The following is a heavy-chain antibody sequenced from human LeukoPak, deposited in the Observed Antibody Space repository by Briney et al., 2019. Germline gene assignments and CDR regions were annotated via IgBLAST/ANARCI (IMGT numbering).Heavy chain of an antibody. V-gene: IGHV1-8*01. CDR3: ARGLGGYYGSVELYYFDY. CDR2: MNPNSGNT. CDR1: GYTFTSYD. J-gene: IGHJ4*02. Sequence: GASVKVSCKASGYTFTSYDINWVRQATGQGLEWMGWMNPNSGNTGYAQKFQGRVTMTRDTSISTAYMELSRLRSDDTAVYYCARGLGGYYGSVELYYFDYWGQGTLVTVSS. D-gene: IGHD3-10*01.